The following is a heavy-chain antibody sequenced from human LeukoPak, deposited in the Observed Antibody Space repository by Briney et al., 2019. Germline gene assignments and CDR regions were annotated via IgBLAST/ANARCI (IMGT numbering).Heavy chain of an antibody. CDR2: IIPIFGTA. V-gene: IGHV1-69*13. CDR3: AKGPYYYDSSAYHYGAFDI. CDR1: GGTFSSYA. J-gene: IGHJ3*02. Sequence: SVKVSCKASGGTFSSYAISWVRQAPGQGLEWMGGIIPIFGTANYAQKFQGRVTITADESTSTAYMELSSLRSEDTAVYYCAKGPYYYDSSAYHYGAFDIWGQGTVVTVSS. D-gene: IGHD3-22*01.